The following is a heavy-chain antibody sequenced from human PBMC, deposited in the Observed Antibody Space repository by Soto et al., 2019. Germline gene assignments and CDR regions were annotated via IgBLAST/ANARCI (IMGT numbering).Heavy chain of an antibody. V-gene: IGHV1-8*01. CDR2: MDPNSGST. J-gene: IGHJ6*02. CDR1: GYTFTTYD. D-gene: IGHD3-3*01. CDR3: ARERKFDFWRKGLDV. Sequence: GASVKVSCKASGYTFTTYDINWVRQAPGQGLEWLGWMDPNSGSTGYAQNFQGRITMTRNISRNTAHMELSSLQPEYTAVYYCARERKFDFWRKGLDVWGQGTTVTVSS.